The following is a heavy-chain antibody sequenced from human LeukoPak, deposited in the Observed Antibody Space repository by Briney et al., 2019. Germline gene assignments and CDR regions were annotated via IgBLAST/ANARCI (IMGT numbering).Heavy chain of an antibody. CDR3: ARECDSSGYWRGGGSCFDY. J-gene: IGHJ4*02. D-gene: IGHD3-22*01. CDR1: GFTVSSNY. Sequence: PGGSLRLSCAASGFTVSSNYMSWVRQAPGKGLEWVSVIYSGGSTYYADSVKGRFTISRDNSKNTPYLQMNSLRAEDTAVYYCARECDSSGYWRGGGSCFDYWGQGTLVTVSS. CDR2: IYSGGST. V-gene: IGHV3-53*01.